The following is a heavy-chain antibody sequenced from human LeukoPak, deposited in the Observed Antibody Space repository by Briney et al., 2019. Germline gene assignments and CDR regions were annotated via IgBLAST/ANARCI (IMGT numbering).Heavy chain of an antibody. J-gene: IGHJ4*02. CDR3: AKDWPVSGDHYSPFDY. Sequence: GGSLRLSCTASGFTFSSHAMSWVRQAPGMGLEWVAAISRSGTNTYYVDSVKGRFTISRDSSKNTLHLQMDSLRAEDTAVYYCAKDWPVSGDHYSPFDYWGQGTLVTVSS. CDR1: GFTFSSHA. V-gene: IGHV3-23*01. CDR2: ISRSGTNT. D-gene: IGHD4-11*01.